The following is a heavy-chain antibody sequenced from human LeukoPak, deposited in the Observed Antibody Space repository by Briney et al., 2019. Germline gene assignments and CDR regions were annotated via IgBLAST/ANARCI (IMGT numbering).Heavy chain of an antibody. Sequence: SETLSLTCTVSGGSISSGGYYWSWIRQHPGKGLEWIGYIYYSGSTYYNPSLKSRVTISVDTSKNQFSLKLSSVTATDTAVYYCARDGSGSFGYWGQGTLVTVSS. CDR3: ARDGSGSFGY. CDR1: GGSISSGGYY. V-gene: IGHV4-31*03. CDR2: IYYSGST. J-gene: IGHJ4*02. D-gene: IGHD3-10*01.